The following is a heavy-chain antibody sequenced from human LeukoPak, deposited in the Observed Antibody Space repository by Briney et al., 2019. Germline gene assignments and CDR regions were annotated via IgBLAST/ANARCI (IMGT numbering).Heavy chain of an antibody. J-gene: IGHJ4*02. V-gene: IGHV3-30*03. CDR1: GFTISTYD. D-gene: IGHD3-10*01. CDR3: ARALDYFGPGRIDY. CDR2: MSYDETNK. Sequence: GGSLRLSCAGSGFTISTYDIHWVRQAPGKGLEWVAVMSYDETNKYYADSVKGRFTISRDNSKNTLYLQMNSLRTEDTAVYYCARALDYFGPGRIDYWGQGNLVTVSS.